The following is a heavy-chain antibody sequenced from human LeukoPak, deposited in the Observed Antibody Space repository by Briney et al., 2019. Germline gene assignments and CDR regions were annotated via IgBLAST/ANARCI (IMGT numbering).Heavy chain of an antibody. CDR3: TTPNEGNWFDP. Sequence: GGSLRLSCAASGFTFSDSAIHWVRQASGKGLEWVGRIRDKGYGHATAYAASVKGRFSLSRDDSRNTAYLQMDSLKTEDTALYYCTTPNEGNWFDPWGQGTLVTVST. CDR1: GFTFSDSA. D-gene: IGHD2-8*01. V-gene: IGHV3-73*01. J-gene: IGHJ5*02. CDR2: IRDKGYGHAT.